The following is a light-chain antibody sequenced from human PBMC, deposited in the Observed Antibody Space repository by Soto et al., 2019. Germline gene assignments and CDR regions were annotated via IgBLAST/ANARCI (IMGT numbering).Light chain of an antibody. CDR3: AAWDDSLNGPV. V-gene: IGLV1-44*01. J-gene: IGLJ2*01. Sequence: QAVVTQPPSASGTPGQRVTISCSGSSSNIGSNTVNWYQQLPGTAPKLLIYNNDQRPSGVPDRFSGSKSGTSASLAISGLQSEVEADYYCAAWDDSLNGPVFGGGTKLTVL. CDR2: NND. CDR1: SSNIGSNT.